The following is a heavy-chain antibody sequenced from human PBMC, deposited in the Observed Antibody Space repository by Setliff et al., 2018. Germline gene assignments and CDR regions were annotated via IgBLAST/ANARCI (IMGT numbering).Heavy chain of an antibody. V-gene: IGHV4-59*08. CDR2: IYYSGNT. J-gene: IGHJ6*03. Sequence: SETLSLTCTVSGGSIRNYYWSWIRQPPGKGLEWIGYIYYSGNTNYNPSLKSRVTISVDTSKNQFSLNLNSVTAADTAVYYCARQPYSTTYYYYYYYMDVWGKGTTVTVSS. CDR1: GGSIRNYY. CDR3: ARQPYSTTYYYYYYYMDV. D-gene: IGHD6-13*01.